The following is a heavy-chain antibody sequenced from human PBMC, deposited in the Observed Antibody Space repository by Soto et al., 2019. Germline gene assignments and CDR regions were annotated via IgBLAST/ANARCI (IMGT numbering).Heavy chain of an antibody. D-gene: IGHD1-26*01. CDR3: ARDQMGATHRGFAY. J-gene: IGHJ4*02. CDR2: INPNSGGT. V-gene: IGHV1-2*04. Sequence: ASVKVSCKASGYTFTGYYMHWVRQAPGQGLEWMGWINPNSGGTNYAQKFQGWVTMTRDTSISTAYMELSRLRSDDTAVYYCARDQMGATHRGFAYSGQGTLVTVSS. CDR1: GYTFTGYY.